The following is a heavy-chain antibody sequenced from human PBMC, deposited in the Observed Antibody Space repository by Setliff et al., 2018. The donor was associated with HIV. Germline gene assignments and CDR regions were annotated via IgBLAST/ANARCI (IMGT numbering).Heavy chain of an antibody. CDR1: GFTVSTNY. CDR3: AKHECSGGCYYYMDV. CDR2: ISGSNSRT. V-gene: IGHV3-23*01. Sequence: PGGSLRLSCAASGFTVSTNYMSWVRQAPGKGLEWVSGISGSNSRTDYVDSVKGRFTISRDKSKNTLYLQLNSLRAEDTAVYYCAKHECSGGCYYYMDVWGKGIMVTVSS. J-gene: IGHJ6*03. D-gene: IGHD2-15*01.